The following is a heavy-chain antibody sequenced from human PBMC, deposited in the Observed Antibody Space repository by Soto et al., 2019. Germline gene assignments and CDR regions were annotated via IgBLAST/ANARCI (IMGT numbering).Heavy chain of an antibody. Sequence: RIAQKKKLEWMGRIIPILGIANYAQKFQGRVTITADKSTSTAYMELSSLRSEDTAVYYCARGNCSSTSCYVRYYYYYMDVWGKGTTVTVSS. J-gene: IGHJ6*03. CDR2: IIPILGIA. CDR3: ARGNCSSTSCYVRYYYYYMDV. V-gene: IGHV1-69*04. D-gene: IGHD2-2*01.